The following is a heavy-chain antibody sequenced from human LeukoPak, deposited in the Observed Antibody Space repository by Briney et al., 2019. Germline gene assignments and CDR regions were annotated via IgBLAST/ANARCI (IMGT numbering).Heavy chain of an antibody. CDR2: IYYDGVT. CDR1: GGSISSYY. V-gene: IGHV4-59*01. D-gene: IGHD5-12*01. Sequence: SETLSLTCTVSGGSISSYYWSWIRQPPGKGLEWIGYIYYDGVTNYNPSLKSRVTISVDTSKNQFSLKVSSVTAADTAVYYCARDGGYSGYDFDYWGQGTLVTVSS. CDR3: ARDGGYSGYDFDY. J-gene: IGHJ4*02.